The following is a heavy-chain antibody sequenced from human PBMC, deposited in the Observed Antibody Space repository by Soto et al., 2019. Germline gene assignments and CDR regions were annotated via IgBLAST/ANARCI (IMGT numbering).Heavy chain of an antibody. CDR3: SIVTAYGMDV. CDR1: GGTFNKYA. V-gene: IGHV1-69*01. J-gene: IGHJ6*02. D-gene: IGHD2-15*01. Sequence: QVQLEQSGAEVKKPGPSLKVSCKATGGTFNKYAISWVRQAPGQGLEWMAGIIPVYGTPNYAQRFQDRVTIIADESTTTAYMEVNSLTSKDTAIYYCSIVTAYGMDVWGPGTTVIVSS. CDR2: IIPVYGTP.